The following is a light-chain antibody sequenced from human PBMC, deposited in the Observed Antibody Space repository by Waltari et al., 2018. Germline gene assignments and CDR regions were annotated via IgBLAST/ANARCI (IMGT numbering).Light chain of an antibody. CDR3: QQYDNWPPYT. CDR2: GAS. V-gene: IGKV3-15*01. J-gene: IGKJ2*01. Sequence: EIVMTQSPATLSVSPGERATLSCRASQSVSSNLAWFQHKPGQPPRLLIYGASTSATGVPARFSGSGFGTDFTLTISSLQSEDFAVYYCQQYDNWPPYTFGQGTKLEIK. CDR1: QSVSSN.